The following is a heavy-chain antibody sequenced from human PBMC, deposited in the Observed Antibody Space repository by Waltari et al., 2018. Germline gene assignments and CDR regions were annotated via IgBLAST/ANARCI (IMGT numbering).Heavy chain of an antibody. V-gene: IGHV4-34*01. CDR2: INHSGST. CDR3: ARDVGYYYDSSGYYRLDAFDI. D-gene: IGHD3-22*01. J-gene: IGHJ3*02. CDR1: GGSFSGYY. Sequence: QVQLQQWGAGLLKPSETLSLTCAVYGGSFSGYYWSWIRQPPGTGLEWIGEINHSGSTNYNPSLKSRVTISVDTSKNQFSLKLSSVTAADTAVYYCARDVGYYYDSSGYYRLDAFDIWGQGTMVTVSS.